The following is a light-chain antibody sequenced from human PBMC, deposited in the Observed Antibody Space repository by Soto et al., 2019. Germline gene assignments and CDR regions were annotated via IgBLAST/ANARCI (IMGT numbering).Light chain of an antibody. CDR2: ATS. J-gene: IGKJ4*01. Sequence: DFQLAQFPSSLFDSVGERVPITCRASRDVNIWVAWYQQKPGKAPRSLINATSSLHSGVPSRFSGSGSGTYFTLTISSLQPEDSATYYCQQYNSLPPTFGGGTKVDIK. CDR1: RDVNIW. CDR3: QQYNSLPPT. V-gene: IGKV1D-16*01.